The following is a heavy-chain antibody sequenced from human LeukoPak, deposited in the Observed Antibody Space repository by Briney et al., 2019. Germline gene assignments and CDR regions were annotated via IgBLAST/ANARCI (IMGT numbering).Heavy chain of an antibody. V-gene: IGHV4-4*09. CDR1: GGSISSYY. Sequence: SETLSLTCTVSGGSISSYYWSWIRQPPGKGLEWIGYIYTSGSTNYNPSLKSRVTISVDTSKNQFSLKLSSVTAADTAVYYRARQGDYYGSGDHLDYWGQGTLVTVSS. CDR3: ARQGDYYGSGDHLDY. D-gene: IGHD3-10*01. CDR2: IYTSGST. J-gene: IGHJ4*02.